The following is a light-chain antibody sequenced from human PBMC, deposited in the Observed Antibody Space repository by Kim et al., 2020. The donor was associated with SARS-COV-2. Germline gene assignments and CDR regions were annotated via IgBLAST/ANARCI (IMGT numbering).Light chain of an antibody. CDR2: TTN. Sequence: GGTVPLACGLSSGSVSTTYYASWYQRTPGQAPRTLIYTTNSRSSGVPDRFSGSILGNKAALTITGAQADDECIYYCMLYMGSGGWVFGGGTQLTVL. CDR1: SGSVSTTYY. CDR3: MLYMGSGGWV. V-gene: IGLV8-61*01. J-gene: IGLJ3*02.